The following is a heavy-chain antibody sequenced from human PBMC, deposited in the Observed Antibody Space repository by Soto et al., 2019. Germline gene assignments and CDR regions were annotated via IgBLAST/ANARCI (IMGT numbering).Heavy chain of an antibody. CDR1: GGSISNHY. Sequence: QVQLQESGPGLVKPSETLSLTCTVSGGSISNHYWSWIRQTPGKGLEWIGYIYYNVNTNYNPPLKSRVTMSVDTSKNQISLKLSSVTAADTAVYYCTRANWYSEYWGQGTLVTVSS. V-gene: IGHV4-59*11. J-gene: IGHJ4*02. CDR3: TRANWYSEY. CDR2: IYYNVNT. D-gene: IGHD7-27*01.